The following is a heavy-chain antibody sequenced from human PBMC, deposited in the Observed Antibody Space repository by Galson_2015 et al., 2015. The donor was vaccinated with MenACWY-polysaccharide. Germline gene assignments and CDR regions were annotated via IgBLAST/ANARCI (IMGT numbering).Heavy chain of an antibody. Sequence: SLRLSCAASGFTFSNYAMSWVRQAPGKGLEWVSAIRGRDDSTHYADSVKGRFTISRDNSKDTLYPQMSRLRAEDTAIYYCAKERGYSGGGDYWGQGTLVTVSS. V-gene: IGHV3-23*01. CDR2: IRGRDDST. CDR1: GFTFSNYA. D-gene: IGHD2-15*01. J-gene: IGHJ4*02. CDR3: AKERGYSGGGDY.